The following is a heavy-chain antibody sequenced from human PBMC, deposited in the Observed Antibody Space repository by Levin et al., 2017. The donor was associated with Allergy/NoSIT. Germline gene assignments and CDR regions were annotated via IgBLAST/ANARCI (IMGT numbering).Heavy chain of an antibody. D-gene: IGHD3-22*01. V-gene: IGHV3-30-3*01. Sequence: GGSLRLSCAASGFTFSSYAMHWVRQAPGKGLEWVAVVSYDGSNKYYADSVKGRFTISRDNSKNTLYLQMNSLRAEDTAVYYCASPITMIVFDPLDYWGQGTLVTVSS. CDR1: GFTFSSYA. J-gene: IGHJ4*02. CDR3: ASPITMIVFDPLDY. CDR2: VSYDGSNK.